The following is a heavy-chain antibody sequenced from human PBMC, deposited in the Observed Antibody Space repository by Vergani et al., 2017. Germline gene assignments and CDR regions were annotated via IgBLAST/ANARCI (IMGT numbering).Heavy chain of an antibody. Sequence: QVQLVESGGGVVQPGRSLRLSCTSSGFTFSTYAMHWVRQAPGKGLEWVAIIFYDGGKKYYADSVKGRFTISRDNSRNTLDLLMSSLRAEDTAIYYCVREGSYCGSTTCRNPSYVYYYHMDVWGEGTTVTVPS. CDR1: GFTFSTYA. J-gene: IGHJ6*03. D-gene: IGHD2-21*01. CDR3: VREGSYCGSTTCRNPSYVYYYHMDV. V-gene: IGHV3-33*01. CDR2: IFYDGGKK.